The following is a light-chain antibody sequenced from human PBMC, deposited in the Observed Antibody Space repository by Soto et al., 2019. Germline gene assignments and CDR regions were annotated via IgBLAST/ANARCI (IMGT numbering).Light chain of an antibody. CDR1: QSVSSSY. Sequence: ETVLTQSPGTLSLSPGERATLSCRASQSVSSSYLAWYQHKPGQAPRLLIYGASSRATGIPDRFSGSGSGTDFTLTISRLEPEDFAVYYCQQYGSSAWTLGQGTKAEIK. V-gene: IGKV3-20*01. J-gene: IGKJ1*01. CDR3: QQYGSSAWT. CDR2: GAS.